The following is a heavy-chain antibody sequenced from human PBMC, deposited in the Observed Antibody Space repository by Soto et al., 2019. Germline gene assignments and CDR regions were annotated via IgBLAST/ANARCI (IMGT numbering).Heavy chain of an antibody. D-gene: IGHD1-26*01. CDR3: AKLITAATSY. CDR1: GFTFSTYA. V-gene: IGHV3-23*01. CDR2: ISGSGGNT. J-gene: IGHJ4*02. Sequence: PGGSLRLSCAASGFTFSTYAMSWVRQSPGQGLEWVSAISGSGGNTYYADSVRGRFTISRDNSKSTLYLQMNSLRAEDTAVYYCAKLITAATSYWAQGNLVTVSS.